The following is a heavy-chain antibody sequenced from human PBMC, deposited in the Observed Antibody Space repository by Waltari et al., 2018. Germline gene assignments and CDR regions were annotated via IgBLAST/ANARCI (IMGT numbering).Heavy chain of an antibody. CDR3: ARVPAAAYYYYYMDV. V-gene: IGHV3-7*01. Sequence: EVQLVESGGGLVQPGGSLRLSCAASGFTFSSYWLSWVRQAPGKGLEWVANIKQDGSEKYYVDSVKGRFTIPRDNAKNSLYLQMNSLRAEDTAVYYCARVPAAAYYYYYMDVWGKGTTVTVSS. CDR2: IKQDGSEK. D-gene: IGHD2-2*01. J-gene: IGHJ6*03. CDR1: GFTFSSYW.